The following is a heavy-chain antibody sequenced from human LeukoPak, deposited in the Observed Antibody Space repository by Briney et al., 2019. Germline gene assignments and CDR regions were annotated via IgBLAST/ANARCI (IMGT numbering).Heavy chain of an antibody. CDR3: ARGSRELYYFDY. J-gene: IGHJ4*02. CDR2: IHYSGST. V-gene: IGHV4-59*01. CDR1: GGSISTYY. D-gene: IGHD1-7*01. Sequence: SETLSLTCAVSGGSISTYYWSWIRQPPGKGLEWTGYIHYSGSTKYNPSLKSRVTISVDASKTQFSLKLNSVTAADTAVYYCARGSRELYYFDYWGQGTLVTVSS.